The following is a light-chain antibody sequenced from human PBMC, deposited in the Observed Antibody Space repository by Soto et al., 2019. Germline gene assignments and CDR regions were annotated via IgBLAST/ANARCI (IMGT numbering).Light chain of an antibody. J-gene: IGKJ2*01. CDR2: QVS. V-gene: IGKV2-30*02. Sequence: EVVLTQSPLSLSVTLGQPASIACRSSRSLVHSDGNIYLIWFQQRPGKSPRRLIYQVSNRDSGVPDRFSGSGSVTDFTLKISRVEAEDVGVYYCLQATHWPHTFGQGTKVDIK. CDR1: RSLVHSDGNIY. CDR3: LQATHWPHT.